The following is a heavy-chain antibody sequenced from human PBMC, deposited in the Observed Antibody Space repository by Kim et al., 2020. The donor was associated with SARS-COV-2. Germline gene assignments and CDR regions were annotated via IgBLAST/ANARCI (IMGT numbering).Heavy chain of an antibody. D-gene: IGHD4-17*01. CDR3: AKDGYGGNPGGSEYFQH. J-gene: IGHJ1*01. Sequence: VKGRFTISRDKSKNTLYLQMNSLRAEDTAVYYCAKDGYGGNPGGSEYFQHWGQGTLVTVSS. V-gene: IGHV3-33*03.